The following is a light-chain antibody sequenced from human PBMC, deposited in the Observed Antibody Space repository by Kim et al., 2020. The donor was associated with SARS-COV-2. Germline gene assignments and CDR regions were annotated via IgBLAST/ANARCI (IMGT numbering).Light chain of an antibody. CDR2: DVS. J-gene: IGKJ4*02. CDR1: QSVSIN. V-gene: IGKV3-15*01. Sequence: IVMTQSPATLSVSPGESVTLSCRASQSVSINLAWYQRNPGQAPRLLIYDVSTRATGIPAKFSGSGSGTEFTLTISSLQSEDFAVYYCQQYDEWPLTFGGGTKVDIK. CDR3: QQYDEWPLT.